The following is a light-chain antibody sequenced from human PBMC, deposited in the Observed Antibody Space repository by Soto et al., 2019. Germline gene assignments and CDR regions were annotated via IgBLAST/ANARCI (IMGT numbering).Light chain of an antibody. J-gene: IGLJ1*01. V-gene: IGLV2-14*01. CDR3: GSYTDRCTLYV. CDR2: DVS. CDR1: SSDVGGYNY. Sequence: QSALTQPASVSGSPGQSITISCTGTSSDVGGYNYVSWYQQHPGKAPKLMIYDVSDRPSGVSNRFSGSKSGNTASLTISGLQAEDEAVYYCGSYTDRCTLYVFGTGTKVTVL.